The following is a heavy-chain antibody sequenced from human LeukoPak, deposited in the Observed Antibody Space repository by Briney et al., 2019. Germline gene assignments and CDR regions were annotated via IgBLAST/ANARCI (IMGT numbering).Heavy chain of an antibody. D-gene: IGHD5-24*01. Sequence: GASVKVSCKASGYTFTSYDISWVRQATGQGLEWMGWMNPNSGNTGYAQKFQGRVTMTRNTSISTAYMELSSLRSEDTAVYYCARSGATRDGYSYAFDIWGQGTMVTVSS. CDR2: MNPNSGNT. V-gene: IGHV1-8*01. CDR1: GYTFTSYD. CDR3: ARSGATRDGYSYAFDI. J-gene: IGHJ3*02.